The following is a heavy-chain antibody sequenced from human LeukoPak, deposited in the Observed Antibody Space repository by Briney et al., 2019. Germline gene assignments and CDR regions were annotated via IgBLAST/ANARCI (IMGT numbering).Heavy chain of an antibody. CDR2: TYSGGST. Sequence: QPGGSLRLSCAASGFTVSSNYMGWVRQAPGKGLEWVSVTYSGGSTYYADSVKGRFTISRDNSKNTLYLQMNSLSAEDTAVYYCARESVVPAAQLGYYYYYGMDVWGQGTTVTVSS. D-gene: IGHD2-2*01. V-gene: IGHV3-53*01. CDR3: ARESVVPAAQLGYYYYYGMDV. J-gene: IGHJ6*02. CDR1: GFTVSSNY.